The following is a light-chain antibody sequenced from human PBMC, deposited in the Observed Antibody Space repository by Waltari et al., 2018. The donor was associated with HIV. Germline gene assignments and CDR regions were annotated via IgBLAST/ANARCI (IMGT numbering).Light chain of an antibody. CDR3: QAWDSSTVL. Sequence: SYDLTQPPSVSVSPGQTASITCSGDKLGDKYACWYQQKPGQSPVLVIYQDNNRPSGIPERFSGSNSGNTATLTISGTQAMDEADYYCQAWDSSTVLFGGGTKLTVL. J-gene: IGLJ2*01. V-gene: IGLV3-1*01. CDR2: QDN. CDR1: KLGDKY.